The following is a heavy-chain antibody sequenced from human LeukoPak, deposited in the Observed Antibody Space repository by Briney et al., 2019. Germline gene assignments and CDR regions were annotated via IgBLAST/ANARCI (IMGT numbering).Heavy chain of an antibody. V-gene: IGHV3-7*03. J-gene: IGHJ4*02. CDR2: IKQDGSEK. D-gene: IGHD3-22*01. CDR3: ARGGYYEGDDY. CDR1: GFTFSNYW. Sequence: GGSLRLSCAASGFTFSNYWMSWVRQAPGKGLEWVANIKQDGSEKYYADSVKGRFTISRDNAKNSLYLQMNSLRAEDTAVYYCARGGYYEGDDYWGQGTLVTVSS.